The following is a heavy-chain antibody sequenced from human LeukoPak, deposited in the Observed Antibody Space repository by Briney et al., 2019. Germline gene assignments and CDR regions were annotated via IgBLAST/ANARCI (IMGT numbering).Heavy chain of an antibody. V-gene: IGHV4-38-2*01. CDR3: ARGGYDSDFDY. Sequence: SETLSLTCAVSGYSISSGYYWGWIRQPPGKGLEWIGSIYHSGSTYYNPALKSRVTISVDTSKNQFSLKLSSVTAADTAVYYCARGGYDSDFDYWGQGTLVTVSS. J-gene: IGHJ4*02. CDR1: GYSISSGYY. CDR2: IYHSGST. D-gene: IGHD3-3*01.